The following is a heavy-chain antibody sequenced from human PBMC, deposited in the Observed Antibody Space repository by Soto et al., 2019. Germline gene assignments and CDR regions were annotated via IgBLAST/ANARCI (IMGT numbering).Heavy chain of an antibody. Sequence: PGGSLRLSCAASGFTFSGFAMHWVRQASGKGLEWVGRIRSKANSYATAYAASVKGRFTISRDDSKNTAYLQMNSLKTEDTAVYYCTRPGYCSSTSCRNDYWGQGTLVTVSS. V-gene: IGHV3-73*01. D-gene: IGHD2-2*01. CDR2: IRSKANSYAT. CDR3: TRPGYCSSTSCRNDY. CDR1: GFTFSGFA. J-gene: IGHJ4*02.